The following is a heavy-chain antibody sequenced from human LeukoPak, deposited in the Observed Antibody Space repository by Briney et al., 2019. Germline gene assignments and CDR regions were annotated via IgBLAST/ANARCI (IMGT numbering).Heavy chain of an antibody. D-gene: IGHD5-24*01. CDR1: GYTFTSYD. J-gene: IGHJ4*02. CDR2: MNLNSGNT. Sequence: GASVKVSCKASGYTFTSYDINWVRQATGQGLEWMGWMNLNSGNTGYAQKFQGRVTITRNTSISTAYMELSSLRSEDTAVYYCARGRRWLQLLFDYWGQGTLVTVSS. V-gene: IGHV1-8*03. CDR3: ARGRRWLQLLFDY.